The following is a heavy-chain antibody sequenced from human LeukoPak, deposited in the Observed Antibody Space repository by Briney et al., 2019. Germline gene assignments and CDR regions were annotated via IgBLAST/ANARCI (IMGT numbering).Heavy chain of an antibody. CDR1: GGSISSSSYY. CDR2: IYYSGST. Sequence: PSETLSLTCTVSGGSISSSSYYWGWIRQPPGKGLEWIGSIYYSGSTYYNPSLKSRVTISVDTSKNQFSLKLSSVTAADTAVYYCASFHIPRAPGVYWGQGTLVTVSS. D-gene: IGHD2-21*01. V-gene: IGHV4-39*07. J-gene: IGHJ4*02. CDR3: ASFHIPRAPGVY.